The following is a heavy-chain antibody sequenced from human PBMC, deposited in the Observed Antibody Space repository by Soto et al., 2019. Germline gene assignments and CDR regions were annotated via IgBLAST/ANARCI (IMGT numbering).Heavy chain of an antibody. CDR3: ENWF. V-gene: IGHV4-61*08. D-gene: IGHD3-10*01. Sequence: SETLSITCAVSGGSISSGGYSWSCIRQPPGKGLEWIGYIYYSGSTNYNPSLKRRVTLSVHTSKNPISVKRISWSAAVKDVSFRENWF. J-gene: IGHJ5*01. CDR2: IYYSGST. CDR1: GGSISSGGYS.